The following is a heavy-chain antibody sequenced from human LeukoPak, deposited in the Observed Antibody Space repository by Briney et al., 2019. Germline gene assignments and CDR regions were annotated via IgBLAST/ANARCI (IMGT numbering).Heavy chain of an antibody. J-gene: IGHJ6*02. CDR3: ARATGLYYYYGMDV. CDR2: IYSGGST. CDR1: GFTFSSYS. Sequence: GGSLRLSCAASGFTFSSYSMNWVRQAPGKGLEWVSVIYSGGSTYYADSVKGRFTISRDNSKNTLYLQMNSLRAEDTAVYYCARATGLYYYYGMDVWGQGTTVTVSS. D-gene: IGHD1-14*01. V-gene: IGHV3-66*01.